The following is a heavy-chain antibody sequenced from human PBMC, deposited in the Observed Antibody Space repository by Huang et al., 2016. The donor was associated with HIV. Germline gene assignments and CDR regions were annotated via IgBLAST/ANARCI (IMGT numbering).Heavy chain of an antibody. CDR2: IYYSGSP. D-gene: IGHD5-18*01. CDR1: GGSISSVGYS. CDR3: ARSGYTYGFDY. V-gene: IGHV4-30-2*01. J-gene: IGHJ4*02. Sequence: QLLLQESGSGLVKPSQNLSLTCAVSGGSISSVGYSWSWIRQPPGKGLEWIGDIYYSGSPYYNPSLKSRVTFSVDRSKNQFSLKLSSVTAADTAVYFCARSGYTYGFDYWGQGTLVSVSS.